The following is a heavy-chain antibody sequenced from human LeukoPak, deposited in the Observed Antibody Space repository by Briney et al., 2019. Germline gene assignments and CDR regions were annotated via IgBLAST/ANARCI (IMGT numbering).Heavy chain of an antibody. V-gene: IGHV4-61*01. J-gene: IGHJ5*02. D-gene: IGHD1-26*01. CDR3: ARVGSGSYSSFDP. CDR1: GASFSSGRYY. CDR2: MYYNGST. Sequence: SETLSLTCSVSGASFSSGRYYWSWIRQPPGKGLEWIGYMYYNGSTNCNPSLKSRVTISVDTSKNQFSLKLSSVIAADTAVYYCARVGSGSYSSFDPWGQGTLVTVSS.